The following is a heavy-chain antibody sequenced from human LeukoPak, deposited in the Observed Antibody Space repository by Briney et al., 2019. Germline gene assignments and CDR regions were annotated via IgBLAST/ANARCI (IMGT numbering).Heavy chain of an antibody. J-gene: IGHJ5*02. CDR1: GGSISSYY. D-gene: IGHD6-13*01. Sequence: SETLSLTCTVSGGSISSYYWSWLRQPPGKGLEWIGYIYYSGSTNYNPSLKSRVTISVDTSKNQFSLKLSSVTAADTAVYYCARFIAASTGWFDPWGQGTLVTVSS. V-gene: IGHV4-59*08. CDR2: IYYSGST. CDR3: ARFIAASTGWFDP.